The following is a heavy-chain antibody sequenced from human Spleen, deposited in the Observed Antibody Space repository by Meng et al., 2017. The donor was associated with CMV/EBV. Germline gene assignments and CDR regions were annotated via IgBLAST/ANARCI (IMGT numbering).Heavy chain of an antibody. CDR3: AKIAFGELLFDAFDI. CDR1: GFTFDDYA. D-gene: IGHD3-10*01. CDR2: ISWNSGNM. J-gene: IGHJ3*02. V-gene: IGHV3-9*01. Sequence: SLKISCAASGFTFDDYAMHWVRQAPGKGLEWVSSISWNSGNMGYADSVKGRATISRDHFKNTLYLQMNSLRAEDTAIYYCAKIAFGELLFDAFDIWGQGTMVTVSS.